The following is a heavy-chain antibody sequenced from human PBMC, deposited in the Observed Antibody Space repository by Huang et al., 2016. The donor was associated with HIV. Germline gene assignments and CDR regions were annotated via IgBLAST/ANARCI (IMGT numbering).Heavy chain of an antibody. J-gene: IGHJ4*02. V-gene: IGHV3-30-3*01. CDR1: GFSFRTYA. CDR2: ISSDGTNK. Sequence: QVQLVESGGGVVQPGRSLRLSCAASGFSFRTYAIHWVRQAPGKGLEWVALISSDGTNKYYADSVKDRSTSSRDNSENTVYLQINSLTTEDTAVYYCARYNSGWLDDWGQGTLVTVSS. CDR3: ARYNSGWLDD. D-gene: IGHD6-19*01.